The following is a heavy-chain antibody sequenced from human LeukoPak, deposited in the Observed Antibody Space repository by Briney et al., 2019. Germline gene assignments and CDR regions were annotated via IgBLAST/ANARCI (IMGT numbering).Heavy chain of an antibody. V-gene: IGHV3-23*01. J-gene: IGHJ4*02. CDR3: AKVRPFTPIAVVPEYFDY. Sequence: GGSLRLSCAASGFTFSDYAITWVRQAPGKGLGWVSHISGNGGSTSYADSVRGRFTVSRDNSKNMLYLQMNSLRVDDTAVYYCAKVRPFTPIAVVPEYFDYWGQGTLVAVSS. CDR2: ISGNGGST. D-gene: IGHD3-22*01. CDR1: GFTFSDYA.